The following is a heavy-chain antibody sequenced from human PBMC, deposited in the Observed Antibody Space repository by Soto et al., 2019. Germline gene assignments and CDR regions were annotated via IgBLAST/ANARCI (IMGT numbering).Heavy chain of an antibody. J-gene: IGHJ6*02. CDR2: INSDGSTT. Sequence: EVQLVESGGGLVQPGGSLRLSCAASEFTLRSYWIHWVRQPPGKGLVWVSRINSDGSTTTYADSVKGRFTISRDNAKNTLYLQMNSLRAEDTAVYYCARVHPSVGYGMDVWGQGTTVTVSS. CDR1: EFTLRSYW. V-gene: IGHV3-74*01. CDR3: ARVHPSVGYGMDV. D-gene: IGHD1-26*01.